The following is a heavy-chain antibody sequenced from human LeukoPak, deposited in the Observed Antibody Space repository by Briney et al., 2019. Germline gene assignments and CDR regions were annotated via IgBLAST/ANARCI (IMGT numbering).Heavy chain of an antibody. V-gene: IGHV4-39*01. D-gene: IGHD3-10*01. CDR1: GGSISSSSYY. Sequence: MTSETLSLTCTVSGGSISSSSYYWGWIRQPPGKGLEWIGSIYYSGSTYYNPSLKSRVTISVDTSKNQFSLKLSSVTAADTAVYYCARFTGYYYGSGSYLDVMNYYFDYWGQGTLVTVSS. J-gene: IGHJ4*02. CDR2: IYYSGST. CDR3: ARFTGYYYGSGSYLDVMNYYFDY.